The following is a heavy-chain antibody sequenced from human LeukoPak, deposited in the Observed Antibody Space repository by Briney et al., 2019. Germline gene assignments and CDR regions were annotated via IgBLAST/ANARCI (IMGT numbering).Heavy chain of an antibody. J-gene: IGHJ4*02. V-gene: IGHV3-21*05. CDR2: ISSSSSYI. Sequence: PGGSLRLSCAASGFTFSSYEMNWVRQAPGKGLEWVSYISSSSSYIYYADSVKGRFTISRDNAKNSLYLQMNSLRAEDTAVYYCASLTYSGSDGAFDYWGQGTLVTVSS. CDR3: ASLTYSGSDGAFDY. CDR1: GFTFSSYE. D-gene: IGHD1-26*01.